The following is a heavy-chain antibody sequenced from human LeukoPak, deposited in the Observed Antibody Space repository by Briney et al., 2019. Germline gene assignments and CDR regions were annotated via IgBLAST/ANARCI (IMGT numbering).Heavy chain of an antibody. V-gene: IGHV3-9*01. D-gene: IGHD2-2*01. CDR1: GFTFDDYA. CDR3: AKDITVVVPAATTDINYYYYMDV. CDR2: ISWNSGSI. Sequence: GRSLRLSCAASGFTFDDYAMHWVRQAPGKGLEWVSGISWNSGSIGYADSVKGRFTISRDNAKNSLYLQMNSLRAEDTALYYCAKDITVVVPAATTDINYYYYMDVWGKGTTVTVSS. J-gene: IGHJ6*03.